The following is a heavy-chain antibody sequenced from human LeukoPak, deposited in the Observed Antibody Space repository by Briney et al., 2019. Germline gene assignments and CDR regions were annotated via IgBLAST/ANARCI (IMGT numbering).Heavy chain of an antibody. V-gene: IGHV3-21*01. CDR3: ARGDSYGPHAFDI. CDR1: GFTFSSYG. J-gene: IGHJ3*02. D-gene: IGHD5-18*01. CDR2: ITSSSSYI. Sequence: GGSLRLSCAASGFTFSSYGMSWVRQAPGKGLEWVSSITSSSSYIYYADSVKGRFTISRDNAKNSLYLQMNSLRAEDTAVYYCARGDSYGPHAFDIWGQGTMVTVSS.